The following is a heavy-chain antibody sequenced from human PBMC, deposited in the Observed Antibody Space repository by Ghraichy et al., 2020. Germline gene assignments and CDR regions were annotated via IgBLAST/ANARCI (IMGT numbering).Heavy chain of an antibody. Sequence: SETLSLTCTVSGGSVTSGNHYWSWIRQPPGKGLEWIGYVYYSGDTNYIPSLKSRVTISEDTSKNQFFLKLNSVTATDTSVYYCEREGYDAFDIWGQGTMVTVSS. CDR2: VYYSGDT. CDR1: GGSVTSGNHY. D-gene: IGHD5-12*01. CDR3: EREGYDAFDI. V-gene: IGHV4-61*01. J-gene: IGHJ3*02.